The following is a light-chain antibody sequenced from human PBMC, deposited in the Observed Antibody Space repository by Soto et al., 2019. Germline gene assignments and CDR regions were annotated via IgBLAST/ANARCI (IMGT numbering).Light chain of an antibody. V-gene: IGLV1-40*01. CDR3: QSYDSSLSGWV. CDR2: TNN. Sequence: QSVLTQPPSVSGAPGQRVTISCTGSSSNIGAGYGVHWYQQLPGTAPKLLIYTNNNRPSGVPDRFSGSKSGTSASLAITGLLAEDEADYYCQSYDSSLSGWVFGGGTK. CDR1: SSNIGAGYG. J-gene: IGLJ3*02.